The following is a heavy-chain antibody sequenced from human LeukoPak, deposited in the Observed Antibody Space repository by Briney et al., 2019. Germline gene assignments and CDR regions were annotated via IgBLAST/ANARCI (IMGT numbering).Heavy chain of an antibody. CDR2: IHYSGRT. CDR1: GGSISSSSYY. D-gene: IGHD6-19*01. Sequence: SETLSLTCTVSGGSISSSSYYWGWIRQPPGKGLEWIGMIHYSGRTYYNTSLMSRVTISVDTSKDQFSLKLTSVSAADTAVYYCARLPVYSSGWQADFWGQGTLGTVSS. V-gene: IGHV4-39*01. J-gene: IGHJ4*02. CDR3: ARLPVYSSGWQADF.